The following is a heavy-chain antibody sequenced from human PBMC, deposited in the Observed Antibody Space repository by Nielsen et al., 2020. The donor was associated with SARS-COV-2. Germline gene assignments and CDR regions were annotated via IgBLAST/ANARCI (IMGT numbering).Heavy chain of an antibody. Sequence: GESLKISCQGSGYSFTNYWIAWVRQMPGKGLEWMGIIFPGDSDTRYSPSFQGHVTISADKSISTAYLQWSSLKASDTAMYYCARLCDDEDMAARPGTYYYYMDVWGKGTTVTVSS. CDR3: ARLCDDEDMAARPGTYYYYMDV. CDR1: GYSFTNYW. J-gene: IGHJ6*03. D-gene: IGHD6-6*01. CDR2: IFPGDSDT. V-gene: IGHV5-51*01.